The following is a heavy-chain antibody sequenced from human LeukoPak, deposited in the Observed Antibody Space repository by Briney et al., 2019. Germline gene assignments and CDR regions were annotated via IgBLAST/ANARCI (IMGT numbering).Heavy chain of an antibody. D-gene: IGHD3-9*01. CDR1: GGSFSGYY. J-gene: IGHJ4*02. Sequence: SETLSLTCAVYGGSFSGYYWSWIRQPPGKGLEWIGEINHSGSTNYNPSIMSRVTISVDTSKNQFSLKLSSVTAADTAVYYCARGTEGLRYFDDLGQGTLVTVSS. CDR3: ARGTEGLRYFDD. V-gene: IGHV4-34*01. CDR2: INHSGST.